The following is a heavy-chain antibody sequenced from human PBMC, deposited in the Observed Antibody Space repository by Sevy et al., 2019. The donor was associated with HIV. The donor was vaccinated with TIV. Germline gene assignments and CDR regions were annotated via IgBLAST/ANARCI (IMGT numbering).Heavy chain of an antibody. CDR2: IKKDGSQK. CDR1: GLTFSNYW. D-gene: IGHD3-16*01. J-gene: IGHJ4*02. Sequence: GGSLRLSCTDSGLTFSNYWMHWVRQAPGKGLEWVASIKKDGSQKDYVDSVKGRFIISRDNATSSVYLQMNSLRDEDAAVYYCFGGTNWGQGTLVTVSS. V-gene: IGHV3-7*03. CDR3: FGGTN.